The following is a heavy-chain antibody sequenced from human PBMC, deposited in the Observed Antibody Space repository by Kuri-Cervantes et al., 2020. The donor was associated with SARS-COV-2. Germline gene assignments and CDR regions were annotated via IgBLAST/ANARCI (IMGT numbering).Heavy chain of an antibody. Sequence: GSLRLSCTVSGGSVSSGSYYWSWIRQPPGKGLEWIGSIYHSGTTYYTPSLESRVAISIDKSKNHLSLRVTSVTAADTAFYYCATGGPATLLDSWGQGTLVTVSS. CDR2: IYHSGTT. CDR3: ATGGPATLLDS. D-gene: IGHD3-16*01. V-gene: IGHV4-39*02. J-gene: IGHJ4*02. CDR1: GGSVSSGSYY.